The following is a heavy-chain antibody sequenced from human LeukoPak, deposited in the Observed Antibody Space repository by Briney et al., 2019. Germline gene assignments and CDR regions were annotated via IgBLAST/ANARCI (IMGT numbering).Heavy chain of an antibody. CDR3: ARVKSGSYSDFDY. Sequence: SETLSLTCAVYGGSFSGYYWSWIRQPPGKGLEWIGEINHSGSTNYNPSLKSRVTISVDTSKNQFSLKLSSVTAADTAVYYCARVKSGSYSDFDYWGQGTLVTVSS. CDR2: INHSGST. D-gene: IGHD1-26*01. J-gene: IGHJ4*02. CDR1: GGSFSGYY. V-gene: IGHV4-34*01.